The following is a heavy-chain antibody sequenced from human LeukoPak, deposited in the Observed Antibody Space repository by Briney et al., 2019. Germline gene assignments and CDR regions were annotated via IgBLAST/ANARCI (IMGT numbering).Heavy chain of an antibody. V-gene: IGHV3-30-3*01. J-gene: IGHJ4*02. D-gene: IGHD6-19*01. CDR3: ARGLRGIAVAGPFDY. CDR1: GFTFSSYA. Sequence: PGGSLRLSCAASGFTFSSYAMHLVRQAPGKGLEWAAVISYDGSNKYYADSVKGRFTISRDNSKNTLYLQMNSLRAEDTAVYYCARGLRGIAVAGPFDYWGQGTLVTVSS. CDR2: ISYDGSNK.